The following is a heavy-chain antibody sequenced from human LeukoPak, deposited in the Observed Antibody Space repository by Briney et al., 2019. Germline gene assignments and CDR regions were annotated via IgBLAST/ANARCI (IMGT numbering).Heavy chain of an antibody. D-gene: IGHD2-2*02. CDR2: IIPIFCTA. J-gene: IGHJ2*01. V-gene: IGHV1-69*05. CDR1: GRTFSSYD. CDR3: ASCGSSTSCYRTRSYWYFDL. Sequence: SVKVSCKASGRTFSSYDVSCVRQAPGQGLEWMGGIIPIFCTANYAQKFQGRVTITTDESTSTAYMELSSLRSEDTAVYYCASCGSSTSCYRTRSYWYFDLWGRGTLVTVSS.